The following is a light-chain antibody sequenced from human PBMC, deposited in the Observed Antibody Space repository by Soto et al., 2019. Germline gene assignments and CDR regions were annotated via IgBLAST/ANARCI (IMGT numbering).Light chain of an antibody. CDR1: QSISNN. V-gene: IGKV3-15*01. J-gene: IGKJ1*01. Sequence: EIVMTQSPATLSVSPGERATLSCRASQSISNNLAWYQQKPGQAPRLLIFGASTRATGIPARFSGGGSGTECTVTISSLQSEDFAVYYCQQYNNWPMTCGQGTKVEIK. CDR3: QQYNNWPMT. CDR2: GAS.